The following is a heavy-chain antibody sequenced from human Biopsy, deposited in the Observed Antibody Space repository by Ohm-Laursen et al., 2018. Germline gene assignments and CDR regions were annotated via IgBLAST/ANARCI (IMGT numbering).Heavy chain of an antibody. CDR2: INPSGGST. CDR3: ARAVAGTGGVFDS. D-gene: IGHD6-19*01. Sequence: ASVKVSCKASGFSFTGYYIHWVRQAPGQGLEWMASINPSGGSTTYAQRFQGRLIMTRDTSTSSIYMELSSLRSEDTAIYFCARAVAGTGGVFDSWGQGALVTVSS. J-gene: IGHJ4*02. CDR1: GFSFTGYY. V-gene: IGHV1-46*01.